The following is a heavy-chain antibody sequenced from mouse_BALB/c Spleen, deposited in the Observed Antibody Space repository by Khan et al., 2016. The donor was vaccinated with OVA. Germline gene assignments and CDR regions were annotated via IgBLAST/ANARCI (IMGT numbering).Heavy chain of an antibody. J-gene: IGHJ3*01. CDR3: ARRNYFGYTLAY. CDR1: GYTFTDYY. D-gene: IGHD1-2*01. CDR2: ISPGSGDT. Sequence: VQLKESGAELARPGASVKLSCKASGYTFTDYYINWVKQRTGQGLEWIGEISPGSGDTYYNEKFKGKATLTADKSSNTAYIQLSSLTSEASAVYFCARRNYFGYTLAYWGQGTLVTVSA. V-gene: IGHV1-77*01.